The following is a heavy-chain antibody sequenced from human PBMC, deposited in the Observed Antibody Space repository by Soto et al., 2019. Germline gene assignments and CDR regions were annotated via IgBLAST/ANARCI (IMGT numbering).Heavy chain of an antibody. Sequence: QVQLVQSGAEVKKPGSSVKVSCKASGGIFSTYAISWLRQAPGQGLEWMGGIIPLFGTPNYAQRFQGRVTITADESTSTAYMELSRLRSEETAVYYCARDRDDSGSGNYYNRIDFWGQGTLVTVSS. CDR1: GGIFSTYA. CDR2: IIPLFGTP. D-gene: IGHD3-10*01. CDR3: ARDRDDSGSGNYYNRIDF. V-gene: IGHV1-69*01. J-gene: IGHJ4*02.